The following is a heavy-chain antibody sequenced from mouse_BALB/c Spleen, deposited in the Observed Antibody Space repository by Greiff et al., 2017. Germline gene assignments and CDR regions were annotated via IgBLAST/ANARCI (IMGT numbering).Heavy chain of an antibody. Sequence: EVHLVESGGDLVKPGGSLKLSCAASGFTFSSYGMSWVRQTPDKRLEWVATISSGGSYTYYPDTVTGRFTISRDNAKNTLYLEMSSLRSEDTAMYYCATIYYDFPFDYWGQGTLVTVSA. CDR1: GFTFSSYG. J-gene: IGHJ3*01. CDR2: ISSGGSYT. V-gene: IGHV5-6*01. D-gene: IGHD2-4*01. CDR3: ATIYYDFPFDY.